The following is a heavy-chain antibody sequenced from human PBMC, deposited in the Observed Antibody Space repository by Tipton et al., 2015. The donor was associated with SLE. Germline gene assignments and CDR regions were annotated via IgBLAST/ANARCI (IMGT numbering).Heavy chain of an antibody. CDR1: GFTFSSYA. CDR2: ISSNGGST. CDR3: AKEGSSPTHFDY. Sequence: SLRLSCSASGFTFSSYAMHWVRQAPGKGLEYVSAISSNGGSTYYADSVKGRFTISRDNSKNTLYLQMNSLRAEDTAVYYCAKEGSSPTHFDYWGQGTLVTVSS. D-gene: IGHD6-13*01. J-gene: IGHJ4*02. V-gene: IGHV3-64*04.